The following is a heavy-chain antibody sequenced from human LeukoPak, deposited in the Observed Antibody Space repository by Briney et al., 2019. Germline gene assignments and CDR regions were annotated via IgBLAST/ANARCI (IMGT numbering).Heavy chain of an antibody. J-gene: IGHJ4*02. Sequence: PSETLSLTCTVSGGSISSYYWSWIRQPPGKGLEWIGYIYYSGSTNYNPSLKSRVTISVDTSKNQFSLKLSSVTAADTAVYYCARSLYLPFDYWGQGTLVTVSS. CDR2: IYYSGST. CDR3: ARSLYLPFDY. V-gene: IGHV4-59*08. CDR1: GGSISSYY. D-gene: IGHD2-8*01.